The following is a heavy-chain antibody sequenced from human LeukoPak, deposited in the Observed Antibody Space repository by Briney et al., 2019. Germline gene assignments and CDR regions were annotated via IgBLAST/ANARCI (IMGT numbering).Heavy chain of an antibody. J-gene: IGHJ4*02. CDR2: INHSGST. V-gene: IGHV4-34*01. D-gene: IGHD6-13*01. CDR1: GGSFSGYY. Sequence: SETLSLTCAVYGGSFSGYYWSWIRQPPGKGLEWIGEINHSGSTNYNPSLKSRVTISVDTSKNQFSLKLSSVTAADTAVYYCARSRPGYSSSWYNYWGQGTLVTVSS. CDR3: ARSRPGYSSSWYNY.